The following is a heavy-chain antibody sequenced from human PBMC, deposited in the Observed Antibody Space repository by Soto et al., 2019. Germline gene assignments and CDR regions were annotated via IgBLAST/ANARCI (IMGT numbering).Heavy chain of an antibody. Sequence: GGSLRLSCAASGFTFSNAWMSWVRQAPGKGLEWVGRIRSKTDGGTTVYAAPVKARFTISRDDSKNMLYLQMNSLKTEDTAVYYCTTGGSGSSWNNGMDVWGQGTTVTVSS. J-gene: IGHJ6*02. CDR2: IRSKTDGGTT. CDR1: GFTFSNAW. D-gene: IGHD3-10*01. V-gene: IGHV3-15*01. CDR3: TTGGSGSSWNNGMDV.